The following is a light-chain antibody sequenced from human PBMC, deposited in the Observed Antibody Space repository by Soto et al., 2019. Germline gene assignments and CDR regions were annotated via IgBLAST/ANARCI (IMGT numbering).Light chain of an antibody. J-gene: IGLJ2*01. CDR2: DDS. Sequence: SYELTQPPSVSVAPGQTTTITCGGNNIGSKSVHWYQQQPGQAPVLVVYDDSDRPSGIPERFSGSNSGNTATLTISRVEAGDEADYSCQVWDNTNDVVFGGGTKLTVL. CDR3: QVWDNTNDVV. CDR1: NIGSKS. V-gene: IGLV3-21*02.